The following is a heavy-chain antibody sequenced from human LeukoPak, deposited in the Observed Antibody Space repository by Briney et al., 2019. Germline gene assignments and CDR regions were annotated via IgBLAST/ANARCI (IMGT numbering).Heavy chain of an antibody. D-gene: IGHD5-24*01. V-gene: IGHV4-59*11. CDR3: AREIGERDGLFVGQLPLYYFDY. J-gene: IGHJ4*02. CDR2: IYYSGST. CDR1: GGSISSHY. Sequence: SSETLSLTCTVSGGSISSHYWSWIRQPPGKGLEWIGYIYYSGSTNYNPSLKSRVTMSVDTSKNQFSLKLSSVTAADTAVYYCAREIGERDGLFVGQLPLYYFDYWGQGTLVTVSS.